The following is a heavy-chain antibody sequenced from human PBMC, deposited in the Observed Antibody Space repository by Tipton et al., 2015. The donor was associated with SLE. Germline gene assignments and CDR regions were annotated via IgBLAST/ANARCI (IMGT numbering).Heavy chain of an antibody. CDR1: GDSVSSNSAA. V-gene: IGHV6-1*01. CDR2: TYYRSKWYN. CDR3: AREYYYDSSGYYPFDAFDI. D-gene: IGHD3-22*01. J-gene: IGHJ3*02. Sequence: GLVKPSQTLSLTCAISGDSVSSNSAAWNWIRQSPSRGLEWLGRTYYRSKWYNDYAVSVKSRITINPDTSKNQFSLQLNSVTPEDTAVYYCAREYYYDSSGYYPFDAFDIWGQGTMVTVSS.